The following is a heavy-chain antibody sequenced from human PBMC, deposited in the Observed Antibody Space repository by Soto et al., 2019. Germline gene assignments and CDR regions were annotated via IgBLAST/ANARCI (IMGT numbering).Heavy chain of an antibody. Sequence: ASVKVSCKASGYTFTGYYIHWVREAPGQGLEWMGWINPQTGGTSYAQKFQGRVTLSGDTSINTAYLELSRLTFDDAAVYFCARERYQVISDGMDVWGQGTTVTVFS. CDR2: INPQTGGT. J-gene: IGHJ6*02. CDR1: GYTFTGYY. V-gene: IGHV1-2*02. CDR3: ARERYQVISDGMDV. D-gene: IGHD2-2*01.